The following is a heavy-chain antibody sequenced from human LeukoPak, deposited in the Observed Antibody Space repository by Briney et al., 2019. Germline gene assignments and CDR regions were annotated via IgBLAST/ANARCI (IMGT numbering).Heavy chain of an antibody. D-gene: IGHD2-15*01. Sequence: KESGPTLVKPTQTLTLTCTFSGFSLSTSGVGVGWIRQPPGKALEWLALIYWDDDKRYSPSLKSRLTITKDTSKNQVVLTMTNMDPVDTATYYCAHSPQDIVVVVATRGNWLDPWGQGTLVTVSS. V-gene: IGHV2-5*02. CDR1: GFSLSTSGVG. CDR3: AHSPQDIVVVVATRGNWLDP. CDR2: IYWDDDK. J-gene: IGHJ5*02.